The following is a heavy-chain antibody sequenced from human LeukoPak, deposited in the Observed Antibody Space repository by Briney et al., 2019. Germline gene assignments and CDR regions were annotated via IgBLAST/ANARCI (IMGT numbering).Heavy chain of an antibody. J-gene: IGHJ4*02. CDR2: IYYSGST. D-gene: IGHD2-2*01. CDR3: TTGCSSTSCYAY. CDR1: GGSISPYY. Sequence: PSETLSLTCTVSGGSISPYYWSWIRQPPGKGLEWIGYIYYSGSTSYNPSLNSRVTISVDTSKNQFSLKLSSVTAADTAVYYCTTGCSSTSCYAYWGQGTLVTVSS. V-gene: IGHV4-59*12.